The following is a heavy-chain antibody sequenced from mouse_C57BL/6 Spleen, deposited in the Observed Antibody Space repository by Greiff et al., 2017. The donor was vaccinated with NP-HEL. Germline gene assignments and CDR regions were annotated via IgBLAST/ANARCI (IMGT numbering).Heavy chain of an antibody. Sequence: QVQLQQSGPGLVQPSQSLSITCTVSGFSLTSYGVHWVRQPPGKGLEWLGVIWSGGSTDYNAAFISRLSISKDNSKSQVFFKKNSLQADDTDIYYCAKNEVQTHSLWLRRAMDYWGQGTSVTVSS. V-gene: IGHV2-4*01. CDR2: IWSGGST. D-gene: IGHD2-2*01. CDR3: AKNEVQTHSLWLRRAMDY. J-gene: IGHJ4*01. CDR1: GFSLTSYG.